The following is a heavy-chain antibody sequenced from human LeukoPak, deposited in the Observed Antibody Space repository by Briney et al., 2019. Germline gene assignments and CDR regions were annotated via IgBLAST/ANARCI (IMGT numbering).Heavy chain of an antibody. V-gene: IGHV4-31*03. D-gene: IGHD3-22*01. CDR1: GDSISSATYY. CDR2: IFYSGST. CDR3: ARVSSSGYYDVEYFFDY. Sequence: SETLSLTCTVSGDSISSATYYWGWIRHHPGKGLEWIGHIFYSGSTYYNPSLESRITISVDTSKNQFSLKLGSVTAADTAVYYCARVSSSGYYDVEYFFDYWGQGTLVTVSS. J-gene: IGHJ4*02.